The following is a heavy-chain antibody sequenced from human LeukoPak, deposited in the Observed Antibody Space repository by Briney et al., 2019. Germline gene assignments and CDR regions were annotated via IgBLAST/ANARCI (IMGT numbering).Heavy chain of an antibody. Sequence: GGSLRLSCAASGFTFSRYGMHWVRQAPGKGLEWVAFIRYDGNEKYYGGSVKGRFTISRDNSKNTMYVQMNSLRDEDTAVYYCAKDVVGQQWLENYWGQGTLVTVSS. CDR1: GFTFSRYG. CDR2: IRYDGNEK. V-gene: IGHV3-30*02. J-gene: IGHJ4*02. CDR3: AKDVVGQQWLENY. D-gene: IGHD6-19*01.